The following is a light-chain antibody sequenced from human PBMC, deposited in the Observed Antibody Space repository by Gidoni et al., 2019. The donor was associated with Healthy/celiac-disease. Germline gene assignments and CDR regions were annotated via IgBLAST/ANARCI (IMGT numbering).Light chain of an antibody. CDR2: LGS. Sequence: DIVMTKSPLSLPVTPGEPASISCRSSQSLLHSNGYNYLDWYLQKPGQSPQLLIYLGSTRASGVPDRFSGSGSGTDFTLKISRVEAEYVGVYYCMQALQTPLTFGGGTKVEIK. V-gene: IGKV2-28*01. CDR3: MQALQTPLT. CDR1: QSLLHSNGYNY. J-gene: IGKJ4*01.